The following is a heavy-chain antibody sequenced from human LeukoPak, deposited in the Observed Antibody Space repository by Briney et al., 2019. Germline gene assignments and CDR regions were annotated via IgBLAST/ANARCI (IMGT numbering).Heavy chain of an antibody. D-gene: IGHD3-22*01. CDR2: IYYSGST. J-gene: IGHJ4*02. Sequence: SETLSLTCTVSGGSISSSSYYWGWIRQPPGKGLGWIGSIYYSGSTYYNPSLKSRVTISVDTSKNQFSLKLSSVTAADTAVYYCARGKPYYDSSGYYPDYWGQGTLVTVSS. V-gene: IGHV4-39*07. CDR3: ARGKPYYDSSGYYPDY. CDR1: GGSISSSSYY.